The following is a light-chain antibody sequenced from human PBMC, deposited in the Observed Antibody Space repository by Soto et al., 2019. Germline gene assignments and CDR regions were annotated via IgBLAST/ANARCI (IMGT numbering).Light chain of an antibody. CDR1: QSIKSW. V-gene: IGKV1-5*03. Sequence: DIQMTQSPSTLSASVGDRVTITCRASQSIKSWLAWYQQKPGKAPNLLIYKASTLESGVPSRFSGSASGTEFTLTISSLQPDDFATYYCQQYNSYSALSFGGGTKVEIK. CDR3: QQYNSYSALS. CDR2: KAS. J-gene: IGKJ4*01.